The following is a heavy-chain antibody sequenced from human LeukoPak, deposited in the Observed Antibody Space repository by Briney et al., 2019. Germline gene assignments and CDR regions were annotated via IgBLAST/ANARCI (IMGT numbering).Heavy chain of an antibody. CDR3: ARVYGISNEMATTTGP. V-gene: IGHV1-18*01. CDR2: ISAYNGKT. J-gene: IGHJ5*02. Sequence: ASVKVSCKASGYTFNNYGISWVRQAPGQGLEWMGWISAYNGKTNYAQKFQGRVTMTTETSTNTAYMNLRSLRSDDTAVYYCARVYGISNEMATTTGPWGQGTLVTVSS. D-gene: IGHD5-24*01. CDR1: GYTFNNYG.